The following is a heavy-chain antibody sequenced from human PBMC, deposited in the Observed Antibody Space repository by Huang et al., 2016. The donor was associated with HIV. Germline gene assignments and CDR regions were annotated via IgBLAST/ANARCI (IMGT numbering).Heavy chain of an antibody. D-gene: IGHD3-22*01. CDR3: AKFGSSGYLPRYSFDY. J-gene: IGHJ4*02. CDR1: GFTFSSYG. Sequence: QVQLVESGGGVVQPGGSLRLSCAASGFTFSSYGMHWVRQGPGKGLEGVAFINYDGSNRYYADSVKGRFTISRDNSKNTLYLQMNSLRAEDTAVYFCAKFGSSGYLPRYSFDYWGQGTLVTVSS. CDR2: INYDGSNR. V-gene: IGHV3-30*02.